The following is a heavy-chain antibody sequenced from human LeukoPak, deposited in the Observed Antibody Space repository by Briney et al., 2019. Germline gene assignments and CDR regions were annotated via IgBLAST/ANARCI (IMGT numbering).Heavy chain of an antibody. CDR3: ARVGPGSYSD. CDR1: GYTFTGSY. V-gene: IGHV1-2*02. CDR2: INPINGDT. Sequence: ASVKVSCTASGYTFTGSYIHWVRQAPGQGLEWMGWINPINGDTRYAQKFKAGVTMTRDTSISTAYMEVSSLTSDDTAFYYCARVGPGSYSDWGQGTLVTVSS. J-gene: IGHJ4*02. D-gene: IGHD1-26*01.